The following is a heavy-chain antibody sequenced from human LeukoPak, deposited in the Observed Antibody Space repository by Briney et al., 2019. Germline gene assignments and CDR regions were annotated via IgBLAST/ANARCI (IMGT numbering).Heavy chain of an antibody. V-gene: IGHV3-7*01. CDR2: IKQDGSEK. CDR1: GFTFSNYW. Sequence: GGSLRLSCAASGFTFSNYWMSWVRQAPGKGLEWVANIKQDGSEKNYVDSVKGRFTISRDNAKDSLYLQMNSLRAEDTAVYYCASEGEFGYGYFYWGQGSLVTVSS. J-gene: IGHJ4*02. CDR3: ASEGEFGYGYFY. D-gene: IGHD5-18*01.